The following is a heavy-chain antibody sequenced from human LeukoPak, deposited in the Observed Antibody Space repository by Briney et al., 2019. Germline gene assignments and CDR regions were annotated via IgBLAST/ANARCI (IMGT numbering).Heavy chain of an antibody. Sequence: GGSLTLSCAASGFTFDDHGMSWVRQVPGKGLEWVSGIKWDGGSTGYADSVKGRFTISKHNAKNSLYLQMNSLRVEDTAVYHCARGAGSSWYFFFDYWGQGTLVTVSS. D-gene: IGHD6-13*01. J-gene: IGHJ4*02. CDR3: ARGAGSSWYFFFDY. V-gene: IGHV3-20*01. CDR1: GFTFDDHG. CDR2: IKWDGGST.